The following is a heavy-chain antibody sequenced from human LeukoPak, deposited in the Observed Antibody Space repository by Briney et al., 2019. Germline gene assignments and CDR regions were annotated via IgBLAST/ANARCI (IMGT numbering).Heavy chain of an antibody. J-gene: IGHJ6*04. CDR1: GFTFSSYG. D-gene: IGHD2-2*01. V-gene: IGHV3-30*18. CDR3: AKDIVVVPAAMYYYYYYGMDV. CDR2: ISYDGSNK. Sequence: GRSLRLSCAASGFTFSSYGMHWVRQAPGKGLEWVAVISYDGSNKYYADSVKGRFTISRDSSKNTLYLQMNSLRAEDTAVYYCAKDIVVVPAAMYYYYYYGMDVWGKGTTVTVSS.